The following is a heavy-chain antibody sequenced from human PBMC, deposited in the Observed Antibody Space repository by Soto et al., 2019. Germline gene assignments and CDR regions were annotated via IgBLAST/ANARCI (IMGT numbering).Heavy chain of an antibody. J-gene: IGHJ6*02. CDR1: GFTFRNYA. Sequence: PGGSLRLSCAASGFTFRNYAMNWVRQAPGKGLEWVSLIGESGTPTYYADSVKGRFTISRDNSGNTLFLEMYSLRAEDTAVYYCARYIPGVRYYGMDVWGQGTTVTVSS. D-gene: IGHD2-2*01. CDR3: ARYIPGVRYYGMDV. V-gene: IGHV3-23*01. CDR2: IGESGTPT.